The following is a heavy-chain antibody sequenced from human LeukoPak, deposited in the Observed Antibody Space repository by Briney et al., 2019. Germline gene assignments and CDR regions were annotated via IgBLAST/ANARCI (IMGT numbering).Heavy chain of an antibody. Sequence: PGGSLRLSCAASGFTVSGNSMSWVRQTPGKGLEWVSGISSNSDAVAYADSLKGRFTISRDNAKNSLYLQMNSLRDEDTAFYYCAKDRWTIFGVSSGVGWFDPWGQGTLVSVSS. D-gene: IGHD3-3*01. CDR1: GFTVSGNS. CDR2: ISSNSDAV. V-gene: IGHV3-9*01. CDR3: AKDRWTIFGVSSGVGWFDP. J-gene: IGHJ5*02.